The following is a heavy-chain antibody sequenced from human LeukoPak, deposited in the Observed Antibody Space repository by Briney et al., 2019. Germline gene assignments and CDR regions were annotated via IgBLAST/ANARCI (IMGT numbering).Heavy chain of an antibody. CDR1: GGSISSYY. CDR3: ARRHLEGYNAYGLFDY. CDR2: IYYSGST. V-gene: IGHV4-39*07. J-gene: IGHJ4*02. D-gene: IGHD5-12*01. Sequence: ASETLSLTCTVSGGSISSYYWNWIRQPPGKGLEWIGSIYYSGSTYYNPSLKSRITISVDKSKNLFSLKLSSVTAADAGVYHCARRHLEGYNAYGLFDYWGQGTLVTVSS.